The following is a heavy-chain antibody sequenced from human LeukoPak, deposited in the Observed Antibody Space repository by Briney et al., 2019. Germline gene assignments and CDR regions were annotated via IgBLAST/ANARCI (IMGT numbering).Heavy chain of an antibody. J-gene: IGHJ6*02. Sequence: GASVKVSCKASGYTFTSYAMNWVRQAPGQGLEWMGWINTNTGNPTYAQGFTGRFVFSLDTSVSTAYLQISSLKAEDTAVYYCARGSAMVQGPYYYGMDVWGQGTTVTVSS. CDR2: INTNTGNP. CDR1: GYTFTSYA. D-gene: IGHD5-18*01. V-gene: IGHV7-4-1*02. CDR3: ARGSAMVQGPYYYGMDV.